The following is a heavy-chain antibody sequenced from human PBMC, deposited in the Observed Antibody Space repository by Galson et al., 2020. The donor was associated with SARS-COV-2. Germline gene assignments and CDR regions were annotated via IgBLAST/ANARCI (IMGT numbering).Heavy chain of an antibody. CDR1: GRSFSSYY. CDR2: IQYSGTT. CDR3: AARRGPGGAFDI. V-gene: IGHV4-34*01. Sequence: SETLSFTCVVYGRSFSSYYWTWNRQPPGKGLEYIGEIQYSGTTWYNPSLKSRVTISIDTSKNQFSLKLSSMTAADTAVYYCAARRGPGGAFDIWPRDNGHRLF. J-gene: IGHJ3*02.